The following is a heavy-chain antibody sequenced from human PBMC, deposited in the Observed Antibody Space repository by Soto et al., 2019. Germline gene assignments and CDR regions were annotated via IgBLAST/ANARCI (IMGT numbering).Heavy chain of an antibody. Sequence: QVQLVESGGGVVQPGRSLRLSCAASGFTFSSYGMHWVRQAPGKGLEWVAIIWYDGSNKYYADSLKGRFTISRDNSKNTLYLRKRRAGAEDTAVYYCAREPGGGGVWDSYSDYWGQGALFSVSS. CDR3: AREPGGGGVWDSYSDY. V-gene: IGHV3-33*01. D-gene: IGHD1-26*01. CDR1: GFTFSSYG. CDR2: IWYDGSNK. J-gene: IGHJ4*02.